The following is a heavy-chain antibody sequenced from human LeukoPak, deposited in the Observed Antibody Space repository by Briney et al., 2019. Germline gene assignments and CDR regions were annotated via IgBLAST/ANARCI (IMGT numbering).Heavy chain of an antibody. Sequence: GESLKISCKGSGYSFTSYWIGWVRQMPGKGLEWMGIIYPGDSDTRYSPSFQGQVTISADKSIPTAYLQWSSLKASDTAMYYCARLSLLWFGELSSPLDYWGQGTLVTVSS. CDR2: IYPGDSDT. D-gene: IGHD3-10*01. CDR3: ARLSLLWFGELSSPLDY. CDR1: GYSFTSYW. J-gene: IGHJ4*02. V-gene: IGHV5-51*01.